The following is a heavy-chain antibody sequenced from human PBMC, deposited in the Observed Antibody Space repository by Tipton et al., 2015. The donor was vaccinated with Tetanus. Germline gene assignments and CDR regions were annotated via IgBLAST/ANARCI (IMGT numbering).Heavy chain of an antibody. D-gene: IGHD6-19*01. V-gene: IGHV3-23*01. CDR2: ISGGGHNT. CDR1: GFTFSDYT. Sequence: SLRLSCAASGFTFSDYTMAWVRQAPGEGLEWVSTISGGGHNTHYADSVQGRFTISRDNSKNTMYLQMNSLRAEDTAVYYCVRDGGSSGWLAYWGQGTLVTVSS. J-gene: IGHJ4*02. CDR3: VRDGGSSGWLAY.